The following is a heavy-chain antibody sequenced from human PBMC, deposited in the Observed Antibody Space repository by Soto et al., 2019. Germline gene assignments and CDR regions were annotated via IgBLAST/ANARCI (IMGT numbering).Heavy chain of an antibody. Sequence: QVQLVESGGGVVQPGGSLRLSCAASGFTFSNYGMHWVRQAPGKGLEWVAIISYDGRNKYYAESVKDRFTISRDSSKDTVYLQMNRLRPDETAVYYCAKDRRPNSYSRGMDVWGQGTAVTVSS. CDR1: GFTFSNYG. J-gene: IGHJ6*02. CDR2: ISYDGRNK. V-gene: IGHV3-30*18. CDR3: AKDRRPNSYSRGMDV.